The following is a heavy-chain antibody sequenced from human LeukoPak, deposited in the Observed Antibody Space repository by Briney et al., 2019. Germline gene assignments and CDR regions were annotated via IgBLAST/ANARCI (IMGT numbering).Heavy chain of an antibody. D-gene: IGHD2-15*01. CDR3: ARSGCSGGSCYPRTNWFDP. CDR1: GYSFTSYW. J-gene: IGHJ5*02. Sequence: GESLKISCKGSGYSFTSYWIGWVRQMPGKGPEWMGIIYPGDSDTRYSSSFQGQVTISADKSISTAYLQWSSLKASDTAMYYCARSGCSGGSCYPRTNWFDPWGQGTLVTVSS. CDR2: IYPGDSDT. V-gene: IGHV5-51*01.